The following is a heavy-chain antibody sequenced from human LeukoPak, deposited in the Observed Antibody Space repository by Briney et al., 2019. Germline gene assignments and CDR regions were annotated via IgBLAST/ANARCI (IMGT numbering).Heavy chain of an antibody. CDR3: ARRGYDFWSGRGAFDI. Sequence: PSETLSLTCAVYGGSFSGYYWSWIRQPPGKGLEWIGEINHSGSTNYNPSLKSRVTISVDTSKTQFSLKLSSVTAADTAVYYCARRGYDFWSGRGAFDIWGQGTMVTVSS. D-gene: IGHD3-3*01. CDR1: GGSFSGYY. J-gene: IGHJ3*02. V-gene: IGHV4-34*01. CDR2: INHSGST.